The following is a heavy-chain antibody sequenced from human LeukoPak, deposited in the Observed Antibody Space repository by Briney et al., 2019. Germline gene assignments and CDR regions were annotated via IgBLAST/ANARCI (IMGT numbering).Heavy chain of an antibody. CDR1: GASISNSAYY. J-gene: IGHJ5*02. CDR3: ARLETSVTEHNWFDP. V-gene: IGHV4-39*01. D-gene: IGHD2-21*02. CDR2: IGGSNYYRGST. Sequence: SETLSLTCTVSGASISNSAYYWGWIRQPPGKGLEWIGSIGGSNYYRGSTYYNPSLKSRVTIHVDTSKDQFSLKLSSVTAADTAVYYCARLETSVTEHNWFDPWGQGTLSPSPQ.